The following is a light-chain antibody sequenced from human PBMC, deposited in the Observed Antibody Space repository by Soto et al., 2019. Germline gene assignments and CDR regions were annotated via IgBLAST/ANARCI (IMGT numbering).Light chain of an antibody. CDR2: AAS. V-gene: IGKV1-39*01. CDR3: QQRYSTPIT. Sequence: DIQMTPSPSSLSASVGDRVTITCRASQSISSYLNWYQQKPGKAPKLLIYAASSLQSGVPSRFSGSGSGTDFTLAISSLQPEDFATYYCQQRYSTPITFGQGTRLEIK. CDR1: QSISSY. J-gene: IGKJ5*01.